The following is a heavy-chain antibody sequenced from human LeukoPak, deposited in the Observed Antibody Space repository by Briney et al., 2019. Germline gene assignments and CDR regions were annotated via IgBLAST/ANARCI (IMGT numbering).Heavy chain of an antibody. CDR2: INPNGGGT. CDR1: GYTFTGCY. CDR3: ALSLLGIDYFDY. D-gene: IGHD7-27*01. V-gene: IGHV1-2*06. Sequence: ASVKVSCKASGYTFTGCYMHWVRQAPGQGLEWMGRINPNGGGTNYAQQSQGRVTMTRDTSTSTAYMELSRLRSDDTAVYYCALSLLGIDYFDYWGQGTLVTVSS. J-gene: IGHJ4*02.